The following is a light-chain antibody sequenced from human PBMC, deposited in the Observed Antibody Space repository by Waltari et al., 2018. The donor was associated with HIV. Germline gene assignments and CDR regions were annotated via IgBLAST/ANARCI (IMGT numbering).Light chain of an antibody. CDR1: DSNIGSKT. Sequence: QSVLTQPPSASGTPGQRVTISCSGSDSNIGSKTVNWYQQLPGTAPKLLIYFNNQRPSGVPDRISGSKSGTSASLAFSGLQSEDEADYYCAAWDDSLNGHVFGTGTKVTVL. J-gene: IGLJ1*01. V-gene: IGLV1-44*01. CDR3: AAWDDSLNGHV. CDR2: FNN.